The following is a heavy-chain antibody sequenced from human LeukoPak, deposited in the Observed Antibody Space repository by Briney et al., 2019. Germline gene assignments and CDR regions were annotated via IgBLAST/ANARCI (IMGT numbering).Heavy chain of an antibody. CDR1: GFTFSSYG. CDR2: ISGSGGST. V-gene: IGHV3-23*01. CDR3: AKTRIAIVVVTILDY. J-gene: IGHJ4*02. D-gene: IGHD3-22*01. Sequence: GVSLRLSCAASGFTFSSYGMSWVRQAPGKGLEWVSAISGSGGSTYYADSVEGRFTISRDNSKNTLYLQMNSLRAEDTAVYYCAKTRIAIVVVTILDYWGQGTLVTVSS.